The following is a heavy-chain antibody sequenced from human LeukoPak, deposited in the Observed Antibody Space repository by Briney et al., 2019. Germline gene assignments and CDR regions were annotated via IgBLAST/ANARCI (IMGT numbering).Heavy chain of an antibody. CDR3: AKAAAERRASIKCYPFDS. CDR2: IIGPGGDT. D-gene: IGHD1-1*01. V-gene: IGHV3-23*01. Sequence: GGSLRLSCTASGFSSNSYAMNWVRQAPGKGLEWVASIIGPGGDTYHAGSVRGRFTISRDNSKNTLYLQMSHLRVEDTALYYCAKAAAERRASIKCYPFDSWGQGTLVAVSS. J-gene: IGHJ4*02. CDR1: GFSSNSYA.